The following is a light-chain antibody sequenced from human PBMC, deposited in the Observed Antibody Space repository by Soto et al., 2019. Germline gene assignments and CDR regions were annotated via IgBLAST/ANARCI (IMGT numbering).Light chain of an antibody. CDR2: AAS. CDR3: QQFNSYPLT. J-gene: IGKJ4*01. CDR1: QGIASS. Sequence: DIHLTQSPSFLSAPAGDRVTITCRASQGIASSLAWYQQKAGKAPKLLIYAASTLESGVPSRFSGSGPGTEFTLTISSLQPEDFAIYYCQQFNSYPLTFGGGTKVEIK. V-gene: IGKV1-9*01.